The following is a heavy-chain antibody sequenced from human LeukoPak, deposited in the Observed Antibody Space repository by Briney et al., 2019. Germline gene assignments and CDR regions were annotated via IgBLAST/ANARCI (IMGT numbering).Heavy chain of an antibody. CDR3: ARVESSGWYWMGLDY. J-gene: IGHJ4*02. D-gene: IGHD6-19*01. CDR2: ISSSGSTI. CDR1: GFTFSDYY. Sequence: SGGSLRLSCAASGFTFSDYYMSWIRQAPGKGLEWVSYISSSGSTIYYADSVKGRFTISRDNAKNSLYLQMNSLRAEDTAVYYCARVESSGWYWMGLDYWGQGTLVTVSS. V-gene: IGHV3-11*01.